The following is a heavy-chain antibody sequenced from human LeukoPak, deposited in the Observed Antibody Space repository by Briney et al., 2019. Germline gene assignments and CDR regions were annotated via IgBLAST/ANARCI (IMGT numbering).Heavy chain of an antibody. CDR2: INPNSGGT. J-gene: IGHJ6*03. CDR1: GYTFTGYY. D-gene: IGHD3-10*01. CDR3: ARGHYGSGIYYYYMDV. V-gene: IGHV1-2*02. Sequence: ASVKVSCKASGYTFTGYYMHWVRQAPGQGLEWMGWINPNSGGTNYAQKFQGRVTMTRDTSISTAYMELSRLRSDDTAVYYCARGHYGSGIYYYYMDVWGKGTTVTISS.